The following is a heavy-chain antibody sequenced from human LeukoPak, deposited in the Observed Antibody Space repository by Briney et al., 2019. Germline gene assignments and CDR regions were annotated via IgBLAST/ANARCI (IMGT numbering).Heavy chain of an antibody. D-gene: IGHD5-18*01. J-gene: IGHJ4*02. Sequence: GGSLRLSCAASGFTFSDYYMSWLRQAPGKGLEWVSYISSSGSTIYYADSMKGRFTISRDNAKNSLYLQMNSLRAEDTAVYYCARGRRDSYGPFDYWGQGTLVTVSS. CDR1: GFTFSDYY. V-gene: IGHV3-11*01. CDR3: ARGRRDSYGPFDY. CDR2: ISSSGSTI.